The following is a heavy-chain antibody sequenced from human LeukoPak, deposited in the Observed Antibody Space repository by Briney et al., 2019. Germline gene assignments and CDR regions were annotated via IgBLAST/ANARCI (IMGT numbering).Heavy chain of an antibody. CDR1: GGTFSSYA. V-gene: IGHV1-8*03. D-gene: IGHD3-22*01. CDR3: ARGPDSSGYLYNWFDP. CDR2: MNPNSGNT. J-gene: IGHJ5*02. Sequence: GASVKVSCKASGGTFSSYAISWVRQATGQGLEWMGWMNPNSGNTGYAQKFQGRVTITRNTSISTAYMELSSLRPEDTAVYYCARGPDSSGYLYNWFDPWGQGTLVTVSS.